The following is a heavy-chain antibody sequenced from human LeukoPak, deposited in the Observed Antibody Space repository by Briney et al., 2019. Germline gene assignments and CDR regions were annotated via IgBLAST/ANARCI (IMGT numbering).Heavy chain of an antibody. V-gene: IGHV3-53*01. CDR2: IYSGGST. Sequence: GGSLRLSCAASGFTVSSNYMSWVRQAPGKGLEWVSVIYSGGSTYYADSVKGRFTISRDNSKNTLYLQMNSLRAEDTAVYYCARGVRGTYYFDYWGQEPWSPSPQ. CDR3: ARGVRGTYYFDY. J-gene: IGHJ4*01. D-gene: IGHD3-10*01. CDR1: GFTVSSNY.